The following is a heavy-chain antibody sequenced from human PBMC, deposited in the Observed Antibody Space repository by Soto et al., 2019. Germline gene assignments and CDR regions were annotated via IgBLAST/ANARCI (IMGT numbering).Heavy chain of an antibody. V-gene: IGHV3-23*01. CDR2: ISGSDDST. CDR1: GFTFSSYA. D-gene: IGHD6-6*01. CDR3: ANWSSSSTFDY. J-gene: IGHJ4*02. Sequence: EVQLLESGGGLVQPGESLRLSCAASGFTFSSYAMSWVRQAPGKGLEWVSVISGSDDSTYYADSVKRRFTISRDNSKNTLYLQMNSLRAEDTAVYYCANWSSSSTFDYWGQGTLVTVSS.